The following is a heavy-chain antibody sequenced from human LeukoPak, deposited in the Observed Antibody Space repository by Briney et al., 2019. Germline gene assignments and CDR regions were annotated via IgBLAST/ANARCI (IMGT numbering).Heavy chain of an antibody. D-gene: IGHD2-2*01. CDR3: ARGYSSTLFDY. Sequence: GRSLRLSCAASGFTFSSYGMHWVRQAPGKGLEWVAVIWYDGSNKYYADSVKGRFTISRDNSKNTLYLQMNSLRAEDTAVYYCARGYSSTLFDYWGQGTLVTVSS. CDR1: GFTFSSYG. J-gene: IGHJ4*02. V-gene: IGHV3-33*01. CDR2: IWYDGSNK.